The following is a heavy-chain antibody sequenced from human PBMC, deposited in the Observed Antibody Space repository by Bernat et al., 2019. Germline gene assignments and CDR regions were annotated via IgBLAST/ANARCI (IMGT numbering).Heavy chain of an antibody. CDR2: IRNKANSYST. V-gene: IGHV3-72*01. CDR1: GFTFSDHY. D-gene: IGHD2-15*01. Sequence: EVQLVESGGGLVQPGGSLRLSCTASGFTFSDHYMDWVRQAPGKALEWVGRIRNKANSYSTYYAASVKGRFTVSRDDSKDSLYLRMNSLKIEDTAVYYCVRPALRAGDGSGFSCYPLDSWGQGTLVSVSS. CDR3: VRPALRAGDGSGFSCYPLDS. J-gene: IGHJ4*02.